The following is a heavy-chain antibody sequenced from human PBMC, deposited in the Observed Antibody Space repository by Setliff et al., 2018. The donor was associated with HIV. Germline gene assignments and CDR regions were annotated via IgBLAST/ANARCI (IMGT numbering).Heavy chain of an antibody. V-gene: IGHV4-59*01. CDR3: ARGDGTKYYYYYYMDV. J-gene: IGHJ6*03. CDR2: VFYTGFA. D-gene: IGHD1-7*01. Sequence: SETLSLTCTVSGDSIRGYYWSWIRQPPGKGLEWMGYVFYTGFAAYNPSLKSRLAISVDTSKNQISLKLSSVTAADTAVYYCARGDGTKYYYYYYMDVWGKGTTVTVSS. CDR1: GDSIRGYY.